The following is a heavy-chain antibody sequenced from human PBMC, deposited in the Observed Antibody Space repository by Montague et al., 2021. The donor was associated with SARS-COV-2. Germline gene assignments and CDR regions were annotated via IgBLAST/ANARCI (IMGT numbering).Heavy chain of an antibody. J-gene: IGHJ5*02. Sequence: SETLSLTCSVSGGSISSHYWSWIRQSPGKGLEWIGYIFHSGITDYNPSLKRRVAISVDMSKNQFSLQLNSVTAADSAVYYCARTEYNWNDWFDLWGQGTLVTVSS. D-gene: IGHD1-20*01. V-gene: IGHV4-59*11. CDR3: ARTEYNWNDWFDL. CDR2: IFHSGIT. CDR1: GGSISSHY.